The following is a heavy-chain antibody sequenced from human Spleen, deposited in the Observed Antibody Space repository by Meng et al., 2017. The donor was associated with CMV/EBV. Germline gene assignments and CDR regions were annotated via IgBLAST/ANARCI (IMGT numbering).Heavy chain of an antibody. Sequence: QVQLLQSGTEVKKPGASVKGSCNASGYTFSNSGISWLRPAPGQGLEWMGWISARDGETNFPQKFQGRVTLTTDTSTSTAYMELRNLRFDDTAVYFCARDWEGRGRYVITDYWGQGTLVTVSS. CDR1: GYTFSNSG. J-gene: IGHJ4*02. CDR2: ISARDGET. D-gene: IGHD3-16*01. V-gene: IGHV1-18*01. CDR3: ARDWEGRGRYVITDY.